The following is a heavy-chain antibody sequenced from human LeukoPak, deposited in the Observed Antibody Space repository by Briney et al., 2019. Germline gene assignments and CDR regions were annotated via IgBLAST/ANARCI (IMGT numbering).Heavy chain of an antibody. J-gene: IGHJ4*02. CDR2: ISGSGGST. CDR3: AKFLPTHIVVANYYFDY. D-gene: IGHD2-21*01. Sequence: PGGSLRLSCAASGFTFSSYAMSWVRQAPGKVLEWVSSISGSGGSTYYADSVKGRFTISRDNSKNTMYVQMNSLRAEDTAVYYCAKFLPTHIVVANYYFDYWGQGTLVTVSS. V-gene: IGHV3-23*01. CDR1: GFTFSSYA.